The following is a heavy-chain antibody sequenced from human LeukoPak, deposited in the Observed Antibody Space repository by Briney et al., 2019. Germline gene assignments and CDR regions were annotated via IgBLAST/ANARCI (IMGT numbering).Heavy chain of an antibody. CDR2: ISWNSGSI. V-gene: IGHV3-9*01. CDR3: AKAGAAFSPYYFDS. D-gene: IGHD6-13*01. Sequence: GGSLRLSCAASGFTFDDYAMHWVRQAPGKGLEWVSGISWNSGSIGYADSVKGRFTISRDNAKNSLYLQMNSLRAEDTALYSCAKAGAAFSPYYFDSWGQGTLVTVSS. J-gene: IGHJ4*02. CDR1: GFTFDDYA.